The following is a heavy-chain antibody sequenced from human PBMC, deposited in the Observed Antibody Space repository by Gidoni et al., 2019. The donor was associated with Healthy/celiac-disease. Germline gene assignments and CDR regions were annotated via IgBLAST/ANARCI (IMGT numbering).Heavy chain of an antibody. Sequence: TSGYYWGWIRQPPGKGLEWIGSISHSGSTYYNPSLKSRVTISVDTSKNQFSLKLSSVTAADTAVYYCARVWSNTGSGYFDYWGQGTLVTVSS. J-gene: IGHJ4*02. CDR2: ISHSGST. D-gene: IGHD3-3*01. CDR1: TSGYY. V-gene: IGHV4-38-2*02. CDR3: ARVWSNTGSGYFDY.